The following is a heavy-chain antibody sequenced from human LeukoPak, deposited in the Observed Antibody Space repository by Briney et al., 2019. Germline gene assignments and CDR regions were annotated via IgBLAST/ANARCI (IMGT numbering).Heavy chain of an antibody. Sequence: SETLSLTCTVSGGSISSYYWSWIRQPPGKGLEWIGYIYYSGSTYYNPSLKSRVTISVDTSKNQFSLKLSSVTAADTAVYYCAGFVLRYFKRGYPANFDYWGQGTLVTVSS. CDR3: AGFVLRYFKRGYPANFDY. CDR1: GGSISSYY. V-gene: IGHV4-59*04. D-gene: IGHD3-9*01. J-gene: IGHJ4*02. CDR2: IYYSGST.